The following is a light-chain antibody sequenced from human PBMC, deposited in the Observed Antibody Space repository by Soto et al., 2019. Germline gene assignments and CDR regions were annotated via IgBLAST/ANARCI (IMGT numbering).Light chain of an antibody. V-gene: IGKV3-20*01. CDR2: DAS. CDR1: QGLGTN. Sequence: VMTQSPATLSVSPWERATLSCRASQGLGTNLAWYQQRPGQAPRLLIYDASRRATGIPERFSGSGSGTDFPLTINRLEPEDFAVYYCQQYGSSPTFGLGTKVDIK. CDR3: QQYGSSPT. J-gene: IGKJ1*01.